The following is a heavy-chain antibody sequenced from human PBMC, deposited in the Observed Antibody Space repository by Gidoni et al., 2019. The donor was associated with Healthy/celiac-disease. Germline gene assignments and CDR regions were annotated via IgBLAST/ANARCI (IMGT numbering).Heavy chain of an antibody. V-gene: IGHV5-51*01. J-gene: IGHJ6*02. CDR3: ARQSIALLRSSSVSGMDV. D-gene: IGHD1-26*01. Sequence: EVQLVQSGAEVKKPGESLKLSCKGSGHSFTSYWIGWVRQMPGKGLEWMGIIYPGDSDTRYSPSFQGQVTISADKSISTAYLQWSSLKASDTAMYYCARQSIALLRSSSVSGMDVWGQGTTVTVSS. CDR1: GHSFTSYW. CDR2: IYPGDSDT.